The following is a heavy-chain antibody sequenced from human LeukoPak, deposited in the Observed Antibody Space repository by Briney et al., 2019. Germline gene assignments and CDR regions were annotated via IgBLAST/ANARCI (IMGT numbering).Heavy chain of an antibody. D-gene: IGHD4-23*01. CDR1: GYIFTGYF. V-gene: IGHV1-2*02. CDR2: INPNSGGT. CDR3: ARDEDQGGNSENY. Sequence: ASVKVSCKASGYIFTGYFIHWVRQAPGQGLEWLGWINPNSGGTSYAQNFQGRVTMTRDTSISTTYMELSRLRSDDTAVYYCARDEDQGGNSENYWGQGTLVTVSS. J-gene: IGHJ4*02.